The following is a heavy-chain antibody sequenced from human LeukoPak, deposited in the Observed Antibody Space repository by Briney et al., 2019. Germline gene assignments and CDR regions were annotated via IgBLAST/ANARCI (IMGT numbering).Heavy chain of an antibody. D-gene: IGHD2/OR15-2a*01. CDR2: IWHDGNNK. V-gene: IGHV3-33*01. J-gene: IGHJ4*02. CDR1: GFTFNGYA. CDR3: ARDWMGSTRLAGDY. Sequence: GSLRLSCAASGFTFNGYAMHRVRQAPGKGLEWVAVIWHDGNNKYYADSVKGRFTISRDNSKNTVYLQMNSLRAEDTAVYYCARDWMGSTRLAGDYWGQGTLVTVSS.